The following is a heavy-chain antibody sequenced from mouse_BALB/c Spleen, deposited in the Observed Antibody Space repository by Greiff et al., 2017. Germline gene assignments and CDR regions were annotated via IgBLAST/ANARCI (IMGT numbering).Heavy chain of an antibody. J-gene: IGHJ3*01. CDR3: AREGGAWFAY. V-gene: IGHV5-6-5*01. CDR1: GFTFSSYA. CDR2: ISSGGST. Sequence: EVQLVESGGGLVKPGGSLKLSCAASGFTFSSYAMSWVRQTPEKRLEWVASISSGGSTHYPDSVKGRFTISRDNARNILYLQMSSLRSEDTAMYYCAREGGAWFAYWGQGTLVTVSA.